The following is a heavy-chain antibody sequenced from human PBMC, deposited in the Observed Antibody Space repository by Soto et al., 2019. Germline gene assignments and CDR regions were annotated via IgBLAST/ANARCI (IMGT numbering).Heavy chain of an antibody. CDR3: ARLPGAVVAGLYIYPLYGREPLADVAV. J-gene: IGHJ6*02. Sequence: QMELVESGGGVVQPGESLRLSCAASGFTFNSYPMHWVRQTPGKGLEWVAVISCDGSNKYYADSVKGRFTISRDNSKNMLDLQMNGVSPEDAAVSYCARLPGAVVAGLYIYPLYGREPLADVAVWCQGTKVSVSS. D-gene: IGHD2-21*01. V-gene: IGHV3-30-3*01. CDR2: ISCDGSNK. CDR1: GFTFNSYP.